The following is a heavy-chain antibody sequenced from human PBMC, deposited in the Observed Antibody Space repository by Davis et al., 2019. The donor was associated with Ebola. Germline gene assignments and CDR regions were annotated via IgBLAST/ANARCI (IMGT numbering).Heavy chain of an antibody. V-gene: IGHV4-59*08. CDR1: GGSISSYY. CDR2: IYYSGST. Sequence: MPSETLSLTCTVSGGSISSYYWSWIRQPPGKGLEWIGYIYYSGSTNYNPSLKSRVTISVDTSKNQLSLKLSSVTAADTAVYFCARCGGDCYGLDYWGQGTLVTVSS. J-gene: IGHJ4*02. D-gene: IGHD2-21*02. CDR3: ARCGGDCYGLDY.